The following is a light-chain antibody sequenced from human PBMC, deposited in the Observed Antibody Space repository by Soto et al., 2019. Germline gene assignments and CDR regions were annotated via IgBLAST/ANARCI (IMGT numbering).Light chain of an antibody. CDR1: QSVSSTY. V-gene: IGKV3-20*01. J-gene: IGKJ1*01. CDR2: DAS. Sequence: EIVLPQSPGTLSLSPGERATLSCRASQSVSSTYLAWYQQKPGQAPRLLIYDASSRATGFPDRFSGSGSGTDFTLTISRLEPEDFAVYYCQQYGSSPSTFGQGTKV. CDR3: QQYGSSPST.